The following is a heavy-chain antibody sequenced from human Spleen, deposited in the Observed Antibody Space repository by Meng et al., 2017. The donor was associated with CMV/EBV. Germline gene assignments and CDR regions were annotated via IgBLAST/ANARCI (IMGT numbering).Heavy chain of an antibody. CDR2: ISGSDSST. J-gene: IGHJ4*02. CDR3: ARYSNPFDY. Sequence: GGSLRLSCAASGFTFSSYAMSWVRQAPGKGLEWVSAISGSDSSTYYADSVKGRFTISRDNSKNTLYLQMNSLRAEDTAVYYCARYSNPFDYWGQGTLVTVSS. D-gene: IGHD4-11*01. V-gene: IGHV3-23*01. CDR1: GFTFSSYA.